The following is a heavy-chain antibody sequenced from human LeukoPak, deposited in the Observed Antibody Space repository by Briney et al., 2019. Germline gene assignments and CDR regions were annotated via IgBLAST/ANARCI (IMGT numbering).Heavy chain of an antibody. CDR3: ARSGDSTSFWFDP. D-gene: IGHD6-13*01. CDR2: IRYDGSNK. Sequence: PEGSLRLSCAASGFTFSSYGMHWVRQAPGKGLEWVAFIRYDGSNKYYADSVKGRFTISRDNAKNSLYLQMTSLRAEDTAVYYCARSGDSTSFWFDPWGQGTLVTVSS. V-gene: IGHV3-30*02. CDR1: GFTFSSYG. J-gene: IGHJ5*02.